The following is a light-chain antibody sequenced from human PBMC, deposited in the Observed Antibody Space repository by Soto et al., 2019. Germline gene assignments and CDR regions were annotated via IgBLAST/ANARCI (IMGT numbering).Light chain of an antibody. CDR2: TTN. V-gene: IGLV8-61*01. CDR3: VLYMGSGIVV. Sequence: QTVVTQEPSFSVSPGGTVTLTCGLSSGSVSTSHHPSWYQQTPGQAPRTLIYTTNTRSSGVPDRFSGSILGHKAALTITGAQADDESDYYCVLYMGSGIVVFGGGTKVTVL. CDR1: SGSVSTSHH. J-gene: IGLJ2*01.